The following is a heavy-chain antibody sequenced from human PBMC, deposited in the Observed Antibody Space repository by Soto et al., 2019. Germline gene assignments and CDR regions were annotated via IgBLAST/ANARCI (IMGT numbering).Heavy chain of an antibody. V-gene: IGHV1-69*02. CDR2: IIPILGIA. CDR3: ARYCSGDSCYSGLDY. D-gene: IGHD2-15*01. CDR1: GGTFSSYT. Sequence: QVQLVQSGAEVKKPGSSVKVSCKASGGTFSSYTISWVRQAPGQGLEWMGRIIPILGIANYAQKFQGRVTITADKSTSTAYMELSSLRSEDTAVYYCARYCSGDSCYSGLDYWGQGTLVTVSS. J-gene: IGHJ4*02.